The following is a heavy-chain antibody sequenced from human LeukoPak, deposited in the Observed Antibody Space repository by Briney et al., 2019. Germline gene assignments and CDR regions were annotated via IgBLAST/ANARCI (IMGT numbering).Heavy chain of an antibody. J-gene: IGHJ4*02. Sequence: PGGSLRLSCAASGFTFSSYAMHWVRQAPGKGLERVAVISYDGSNKYYADSVKGRFTISRDNSKNTLYLQMNSLRAEDTAVYYCARADYYDSSGYYYPFDYWGQGTLVTVSS. D-gene: IGHD3-22*01. V-gene: IGHV3-30-3*01. CDR3: ARADYYDSSGYYYPFDY. CDR1: GFTFSSYA. CDR2: ISYDGSNK.